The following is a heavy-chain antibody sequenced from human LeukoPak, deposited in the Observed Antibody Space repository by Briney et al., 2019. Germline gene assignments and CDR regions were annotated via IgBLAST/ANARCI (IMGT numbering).Heavy chain of an antibody. CDR3: ARCGSGVENWFDP. Sequence: SVKVSCKGSGGTFSSYAISWVRQAPGQGLEWMGGIIPIFGTANYAQKFQGRVTITADESTSTAYMELSSLRSEDTAVYYCARCGSGVENWFDPWGQGTLVTVSS. CDR1: GGTFSSYA. V-gene: IGHV1-69*13. CDR2: IIPIFGTA. J-gene: IGHJ5*02. D-gene: IGHD6-25*01.